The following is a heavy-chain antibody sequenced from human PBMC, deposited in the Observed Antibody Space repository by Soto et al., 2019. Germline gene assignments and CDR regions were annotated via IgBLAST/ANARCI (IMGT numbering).Heavy chain of an antibody. CDR2: IRYDGSNI. CDR3: VRDGIVGVTFWGYLVY. J-gene: IGHJ4*02. CDR1: GSIFRGYG. D-gene: IGHD3-16*01. V-gene: IGHV3-33*01. Sequence: QVQLVESGGGVVQPGRSLRLSCAASGSIFRGYGMHWVRQAPGKGLEWVAVIRYDGSNINYADSVMGRFTISRDNSKNTLYLGMSSLRAEGTAVYYCVRDGIVGVTFWGYLVYWGERNLVSLSS.